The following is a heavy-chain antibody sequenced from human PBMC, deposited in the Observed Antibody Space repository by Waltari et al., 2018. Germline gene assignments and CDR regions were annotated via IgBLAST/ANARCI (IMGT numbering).Heavy chain of an antibody. CDR3: AKDRLGSSSGYFDF. J-gene: IGHJ4*02. D-gene: IGHD3-22*01. Sequence: EVQLLESGGALVQPGGSLRLSCAASGFTFSSHAMRWVRQAPGKGLEWVSAINNNGGSTYFTDSVMGRFTISRDNSKSILYLQMNSLRAEDTAVYYCAKDRLGSSSGYFDFWGQGTLVTVSS. CDR1: GFTFSSHA. CDR2: INNNGGST. V-gene: IGHV3-23*01.